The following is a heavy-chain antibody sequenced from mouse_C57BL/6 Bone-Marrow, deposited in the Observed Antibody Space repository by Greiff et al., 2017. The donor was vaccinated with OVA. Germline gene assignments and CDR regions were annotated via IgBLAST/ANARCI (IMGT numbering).Heavy chain of an antibody. CDR3: WGGNYPHYFDY. D-gene: IGHD2-1*01. V-gene: IGHV1-64*01. J-gene: IGHJ2*01. CDR1: GYTFTSYW. CDR2: IHPNSGST. Sequence: QVHVKQPGAELVKPGASVKLSCKASGYTFTSYWMHWVKQRPGQGLEWIGMIHPNSGSTNYNEKVKSKATLTVEKSSSTAYMQLSSLTSEDTAVYYCWGGNYPHYFDYWGQGTTLTVSS.